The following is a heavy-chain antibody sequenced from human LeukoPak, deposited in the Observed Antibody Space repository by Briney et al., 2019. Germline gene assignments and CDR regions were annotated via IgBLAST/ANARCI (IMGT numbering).Heavy chain of an antibody. V-gene: IGHV4-34*01. D-gene: IGHD3-3*01. J-gene: IGHJ5*02. Sequence: SETLSLTCAVYGGSFSGYYWSWIRQPPGKGLEWIGEINHSGSTNYNPSLKSRVTISVDTSKNQFSLKLSSVTAAETAVYYCARDSLPQNDFWSGYYGNWFDPCGQGTLVTVSS. CDR3: ARDSLPQNDFWSGYYGNWFDP. CDR2: INHSGST. CDR1: GGSFSGYY.